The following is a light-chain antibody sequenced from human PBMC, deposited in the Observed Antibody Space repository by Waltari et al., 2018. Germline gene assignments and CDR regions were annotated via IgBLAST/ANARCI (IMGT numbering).Light chain of an antibody. CDR3: QQYGSSPYT. CDR1: QSVSSSY. V-gene: IGKV3-20*01. J-gene: IGKJ2*01. Sequence: EIVLTQSPGTLSLSQGERATLSCRASQSVSSSYLGWYQRKPGQAPRLLIYGASSRATGIPDRFSGSGSGTDFTLTIIRLEPEDFAVYYCQQYGSSPYTFGQGTKLEIK. CDR2: GAS.